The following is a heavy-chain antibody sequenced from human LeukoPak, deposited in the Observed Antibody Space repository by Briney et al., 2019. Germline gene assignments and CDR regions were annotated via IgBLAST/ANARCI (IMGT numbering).Heavy chain of an antibody. Sequence: PGGSLRLSCAVSGFTFRNYGMSWVRQAPGKGLEWVSIVYSGGSIYYADSVKGRFTTSRHNSNNTLDLQMNSLRTEDTAMYYCARSYNSAWLDYWGQGTLVTVSS. V-gene: IGHV3-53*04. J-gene: IGHJ4*02. D-gene: IGHD6-19*01. CDR2: VYSGGSI. CDR3: ARSYNSAWLDY. CDR1: GFTFRNYG.